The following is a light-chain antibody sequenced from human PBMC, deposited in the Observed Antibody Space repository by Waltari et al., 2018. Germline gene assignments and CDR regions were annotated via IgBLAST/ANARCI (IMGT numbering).Light chain of an antibody. CDR2: GAS. CDR3: QHYNNMPPLFT. J-gene: IGKJ3*01. Sequence: ELVMTQSPATLSVSPGERATLSCRASQSVSNNLAWYQQKPGQAPRLLIYGASNRATGIPARFSGSVSVTDFTLTISSLQSEDFAVYYCQHYNNMPPLFTFGPGTKVDI. CDR1: QSVSNN. V-gene: IGKV3-15*01.